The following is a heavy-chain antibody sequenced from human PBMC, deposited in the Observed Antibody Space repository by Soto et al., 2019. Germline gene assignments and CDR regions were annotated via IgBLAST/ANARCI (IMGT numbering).Heavy chain of an antibody. CDR1: GGSFSGDY. V-gene: IGHV4-34*01. CDR3: ARGAKKQLVRRYNWFDP. CDR2: INRSGST. D-gene: IGHD6-13*01. J-gene: IGHJ5*02. Sequence: EWLGRAGAVYGGSFSGDYWTWIRQPPGKGLEWIGEINRSGSTNYNPSLKSRVTISVDTSKNQFSLKLSSVTAADTAVYYCARGAKKQLVRRYNWFDPWGQGTLVTVYS.